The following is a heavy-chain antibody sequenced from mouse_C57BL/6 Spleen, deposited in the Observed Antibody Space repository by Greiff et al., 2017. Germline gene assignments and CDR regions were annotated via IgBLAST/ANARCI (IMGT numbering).Heavy chain of an antibody. D-gene: IGHD2-3*01. Sequence: EVQLVESGGGLVQPGGSMKLSCAASGFTFSDAWMDWVRQSPAKGLEWVAEIRNKANNHATYYAESVKGRFTISRDDSKSSVYLQMNSLRAEDTGIDYCTSYDGYYRYFDVWGTGTTVTVSS. CDR3: TSYDGYYRYFDV. J-gene: IGHJ1*03. CDR2: IRNKANNHAT. V-gene: IGHV6-6*01. CDR1: GFTFSDAW.